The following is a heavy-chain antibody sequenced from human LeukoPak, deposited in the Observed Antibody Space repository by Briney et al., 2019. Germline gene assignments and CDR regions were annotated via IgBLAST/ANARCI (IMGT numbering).Heavy chain of an antibody. Sequence: SETLSLTCAVYGGSFSGYYWSWIRQPPGKGLEWIGEINHSGSTNYNPSLKSRVTISVDTSKDQFSLKLRSVTAADTAVYYCARGGVRYYDSKDLLDYWGQGTLVTVSS. CDR3: ARGGVRYYDSKDLLDY. V-gene: IGHV4-34*01. J-gene: IGHJ4*02. CDR1: GGSFSGYY. D-gene: IGHD3-22*01. CDR2: INHSGST.